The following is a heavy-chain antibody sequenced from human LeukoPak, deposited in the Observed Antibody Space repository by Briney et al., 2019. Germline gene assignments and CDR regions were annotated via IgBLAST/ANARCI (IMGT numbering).Heavy chain of an antibody. D-gene: IGHD3-10*01. V-gene: IGHV3-48*03. Sequence: PGGSLRLSCAASGFTFSSYEMNWVRQAPGKGLEWVSYISSSGSTIYYADSVKGRFTISRDNAKNSLYLQMNSLRAEDTAVYYCARASGVGCDYWGQGTLVTVSS. J-gene: IGHJ4*02. CDR2: ISSSGSTI. CDR1: GFTFSSYE. CDR3: ARASGVGCDY.